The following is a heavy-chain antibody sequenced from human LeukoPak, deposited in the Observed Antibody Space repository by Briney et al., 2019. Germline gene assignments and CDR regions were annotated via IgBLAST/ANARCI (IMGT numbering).Heavy chain of an antibody. CDR2: INPNSGGT. CDR3: ARDIIMVRGFLGY. V-gene: IGHV1-2*02. Sequence: ASVKVSCKASGYTFTGYYMHWVRQAPGQGLEWMGWINPNSGGTNYAQKFQGRVTMTRDTSISTAYMELSRLRSDDTAVYYCARDIIMVRGFLGYWGQGTLVTVSS. D-gene: IGHD3-10*01. CDR1: GYTFTGYY. J-gene: IGHJ4*02.